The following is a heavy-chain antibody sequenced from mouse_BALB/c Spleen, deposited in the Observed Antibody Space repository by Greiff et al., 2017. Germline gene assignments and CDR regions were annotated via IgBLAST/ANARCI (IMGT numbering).Heavy chain of an antibody. CDR2: IWSGGST. J-gene: IGHJ2*01. V-gene: IGHV2-2*02. CDR1: GFSLTSYG. D-gene: IGHD2-14*01. Sequence: VQRVESGPGLVQPSQSLSITCTVSGFSLTSYGVHWVRQSPGKGLEWLGVIWSGGSTDYNAAFISRLSISKDNSKSQVFFKMNSLQANDTAIYYCARTGDRYEGFDYWGQGTTLTVSS. CDR3: ARTGDRYEGFDY.